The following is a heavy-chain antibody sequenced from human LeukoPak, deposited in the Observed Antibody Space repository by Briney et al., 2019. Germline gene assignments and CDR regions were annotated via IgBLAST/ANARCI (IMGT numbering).Heavy chain of an antibody. Sequence: PSETLSLTCAVSGGSISSGGYSWSWIRQPPGKGLEWIGYIYYSGSTNYNPSLKSRVTISVDTSKNQFSLKLSSVTAADTAVYYCARYGSGSRTPRFDPWGQGTLVTVSS. D-gene: IGHD3-10*01. CDR2: IYYSGST. CDR3: ARYGSGSRTPRFDP. CDR1: GGSISSGGYS. J-gene: IGHJ5*02. V-gene: IGHV4-61*08.